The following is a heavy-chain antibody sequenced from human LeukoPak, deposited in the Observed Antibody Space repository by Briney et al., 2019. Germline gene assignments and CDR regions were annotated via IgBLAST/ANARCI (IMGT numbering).Heavy chain of an antibody. D-gene: IGHD3-22*01. CDR2: IDPSDSYI. CDR1: GYNFSSYW. V-gene: IGHV5-10-1*01. Sequence: GESLQISCKGSGYNFSSYWINWVRQMPGKGLEWMGRIDPSDSYINYSPSFQGHVTISADKSTSTASLQWSSLKASDTAMYYCARPRGYYYDSSGYSTRAFDIWGQGTVVTVSS. J-gene: IGHJ3*02. CDR3: ARPRGYYYDSSGYSTRAFDI.